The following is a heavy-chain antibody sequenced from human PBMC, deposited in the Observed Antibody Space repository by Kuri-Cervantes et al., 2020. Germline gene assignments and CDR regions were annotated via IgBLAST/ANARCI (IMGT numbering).Heavy chain of an antibody. V-gene: IGHV3-66*02. D-gene: IGHD3-3*01. CDR1: GFSISTIF. J-gene: IGHJ4*02. CDR2: FYSGGVT. CDR3: ARLDIFWSGYSLPDDY. Sequence: GGSLRLSCADSGFSISTIFLSWVRQAPGKGLEWVSDFYSGGVTHYADSVKGRFTISRDSSKNTLYLQMDSLRAEDTAVYYCARLDIFWSGYSLPDDYWGQGTLVTVSS.